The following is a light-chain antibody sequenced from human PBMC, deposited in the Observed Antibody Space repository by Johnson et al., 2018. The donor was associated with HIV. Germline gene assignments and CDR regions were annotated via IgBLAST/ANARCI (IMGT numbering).Light chain of an antibody. CDR1: SSNIGHNY. J-gene: IGLJ1*01. CDR2: ENN. V-gene: IGLV1-51*02. CDR3: GTWDTSRRAYV. Sequence: QSVLKQPPSVSAAPGQKVTISCSGSSSNIGHNYVSWYQQLPRTAPKLLIYENNKRPSGVPDRFSGSQSGTAATLGLTGLQTGDEADYYCGTWDTSRRAYVFGSGTKVTVL.